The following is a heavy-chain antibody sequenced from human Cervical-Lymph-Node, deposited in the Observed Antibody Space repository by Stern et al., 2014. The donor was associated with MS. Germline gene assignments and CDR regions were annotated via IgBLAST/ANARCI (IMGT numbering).Heavy chain of an antibody. J-gene: IGHJ4*02. D-gene: IGHD3-10*01. V-gene: IGHV5-51*01. CDR2: IYPGDSDT. CDR3: ARPIYGSGSYYFDY. Sequence: VQLVQSGAEVKKPGASLKISCKASGYSFTSYWIGWVRQMPGKGPEWMGMIYPGDSDTRYTPSFQGQVTISADKSISTAYLQWSSLKAADTAMYYCARPIYGSGSYYFDYWGQGTLVTVSS. CDR1: GYSFTSYW.